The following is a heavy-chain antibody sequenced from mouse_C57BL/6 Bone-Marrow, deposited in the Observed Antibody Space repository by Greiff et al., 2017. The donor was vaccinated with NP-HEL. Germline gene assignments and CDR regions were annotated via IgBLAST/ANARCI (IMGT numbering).Heavy chain of an antibody. CDR3: ARDDGVFAY. CDR1: GYSITSCYY. V-gene: IGHV3-6*01. Sequence: EVQLQQSGPGLVKPSQSLSLTCSVTGYSITSCYYWNWIRQFPGNQLEWVGYISYDGSNNYTPSLKNRIYINSETSMNQCFLKLNSVTTEDTATDYGARDDGVFAYWGQGTLVTVSA. J-gene: IGHJ3*01. CDR2: ISYDGSN.